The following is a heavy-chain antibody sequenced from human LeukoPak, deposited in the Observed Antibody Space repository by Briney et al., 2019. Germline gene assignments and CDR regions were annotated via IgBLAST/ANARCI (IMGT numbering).Heavy chain of an antibody. CDR1: TFSSYW. CDR2: IYYSGST. V-gene: IGHV4-39*07. Sequence: TFSSYWMSWVRQAPGKGLEWIGSIYYSGSTYYNPSLKSRVTISVDTSKNQFSLKLSSVTAADTAVYYCARSQVPAAIDYWGQGTLVTVSS. D-gene: IGHD2-2*01. J-gene: IGHJ4*02. CDR3: ARSQVPAAIDY.